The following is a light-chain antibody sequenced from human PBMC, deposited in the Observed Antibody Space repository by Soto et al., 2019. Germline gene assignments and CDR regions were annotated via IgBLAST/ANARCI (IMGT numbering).Light chain of an antibody. CDR2: GAS. Sequence: EIVLTQSPATLSLSPGERATLSCRASQSVGSDLAWYQQTPGQAPRLLIYGASSRATGIPARFSGSGSGTDFTLTISSLEPEDFAVYYCQQRSDWPPLTFGGGTKVEIK. CDR3: QQRSDWPPLT. J-gene: IGKJ4*01. CDR1: QSVGSD. V-gene: IGKV3-11*01.